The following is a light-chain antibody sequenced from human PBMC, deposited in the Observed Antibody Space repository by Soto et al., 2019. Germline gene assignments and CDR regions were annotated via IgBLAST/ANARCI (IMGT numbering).Light chain of an antibody. CDR3: SSHTNTAPLAV. Sequence: QSVLTQPASVSGSPGQSITISCAGTRNDIGLYNYVSWYHQPPGEAPKLLIYEVTNRPSGISHRFSGSKAGNTASLTISGLQGEDEGDYYCSSHTNTAPLAVFGGGTKVTVX. CDR1: RNDIGLYNY. V-gene: IGLV2-14*01. CDR2: EVT. J-gene: IGLJ3*02.